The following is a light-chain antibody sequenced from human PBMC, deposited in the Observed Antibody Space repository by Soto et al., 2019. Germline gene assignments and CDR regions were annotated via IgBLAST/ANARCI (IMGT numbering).Light chain of an antibody. J-gene: IGKJ1*01. CDR3: EQRRNWPPWA. Sequence: EIVLTQSPATLSLSPGERATLSCRASQSVSSYLAWYQQKPGQAPRLLIYDASNRATGIPARFSGSGSGTDYTLTISSLEPEDFAVYYGEQRRNWPPWAFGQGTKVEIK. V-gene: IGKV3-11*01. CDR1: QSVSSY. CDR2: DAS.